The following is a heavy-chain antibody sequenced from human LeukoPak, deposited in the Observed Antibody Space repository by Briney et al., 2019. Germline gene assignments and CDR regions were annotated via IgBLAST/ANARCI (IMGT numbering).Heavy chain of an antibody. CDR1: GYTFTNYP. V-gene: IGHV7-4-1*02. CDR3: ARDTYCSGGRCYSRVGY. D-gene: IGHD2-15*01. CDR2: INTNTGNP. J-gene: IGHJ4*02. Sequence: GASVKVSCKASGYTFTNYPMNWVRQAPGQGLEWMGWINTNTGNPTYAQGFTERFVFSWDTSDNTAYLQINSLKPEDTAVYFCARDTYCSGGRCYSRVGYWGQGTVVTVSS.